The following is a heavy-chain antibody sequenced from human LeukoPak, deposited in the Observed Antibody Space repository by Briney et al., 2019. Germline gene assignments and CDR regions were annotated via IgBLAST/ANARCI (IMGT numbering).Heavy chain of an antibody. CDR3: ARGEMAVAAYDY. CDR1: GYTFTSYA. J-gene: IGHJ4*02. Sequence: ASEKVSCKASGYTFTSYAMHWVRQAPGQRLAWMGWINAGNGNTKYSQKFQGRVTITRDTSASTAYMELGSLRSEDTAVYYCARGEMAVAAYDYWGQGTLVTVSS. CDR2: INAGNGNT. D-gene: IGHD6-19*01. V-gene: IGHV1-3*01.